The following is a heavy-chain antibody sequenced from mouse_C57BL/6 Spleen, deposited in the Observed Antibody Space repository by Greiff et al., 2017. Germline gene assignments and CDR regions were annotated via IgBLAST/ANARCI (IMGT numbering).Heavy chain of an antibody. V-gene: IGHV5-6*02. J-gene: IGHJ2*01. CDR3: ARHLPITTVVAYYFDY. Sequence: DVKLVESGGDLVKPGGSLKLSCAASGFTFSSYGMSWVRQTPDKRLEWVATISSGGSYTYYPDSVKGRFTISRDNAKNTLYLQMSSLKSEDTAMYYCARHLPITTVVAYYFDYWGQGTTLTVSS. D-gene: IGHD1-1*01. CDR1: GFTFSSYG. CDR2: ISSGGSYT.